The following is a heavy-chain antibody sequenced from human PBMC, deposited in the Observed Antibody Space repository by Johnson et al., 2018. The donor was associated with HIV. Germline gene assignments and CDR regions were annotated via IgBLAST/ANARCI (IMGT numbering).Heavy chain of an antibody. CDR2: ISYDGSNK. Sequence: QVQLVESGGGVVQPGRSLRLSCAASGFTFSSYGMHWVRQAPGKGLEWVAVISYDGSNKYYADSVKGLFTISRDNSKNTLYLQMNRLRAEDTALYYCARVVLVRLAVAGPSRDAFDIWGQGTMVTVSS. D-gene: IGHD6-19*01. CDR1: GFTFSSYG. J-gene: IGHJ3*02. CDR3: ARVVLVRLAVAGPSRDAFDI. V-gene: IGHV3-30*03.